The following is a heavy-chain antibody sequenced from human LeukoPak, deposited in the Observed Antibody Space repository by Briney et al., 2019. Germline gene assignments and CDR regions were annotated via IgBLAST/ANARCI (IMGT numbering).Heavy chain of an antibody. Sequence: SETLSLTCAVSGGSISSSNWWSWVRQPPGKGLEWIGEIYHSGSTNYNPSLKSRVTISVDKSKNQFSLKLSSVTAADTAVYYCARHGVGYYGSGSYYNKLHYYYYYMDVWGKGTAVTISS. CDR1: GGSISSSNW. CDR2: IYHSGST. CDR3: ARHGVGYYGSGSYYNKLHYYYYYMDV. J-gene: IGHJ6*03. V-gene: IGHV4-4*02. D-gene: IGHD3-10*01.